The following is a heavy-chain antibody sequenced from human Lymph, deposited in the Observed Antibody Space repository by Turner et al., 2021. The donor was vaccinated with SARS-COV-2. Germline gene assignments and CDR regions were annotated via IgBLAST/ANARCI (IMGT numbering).Heavy chain of an antibody. Sequence: QVPLVQSGAEVKKPGASVTVSCKASGYTLTESSMHWVRQAPGKGLEWMGGFDPEDGEIIYAQKFQGRVTMTEDTSTDTAYMELSSRRSEDTAVYYCATVLCTGSSCYYYGMDVWGQGTTVTVSS. V-gene: IGHV1-24*01. CDR3: ATVLCTGSSCYYYGMDV. CDR1: GYTLTESS. D-gene: IGHD2-15*01. J-gene: IGHJ6*02. CDR2: FDPEDGEI.